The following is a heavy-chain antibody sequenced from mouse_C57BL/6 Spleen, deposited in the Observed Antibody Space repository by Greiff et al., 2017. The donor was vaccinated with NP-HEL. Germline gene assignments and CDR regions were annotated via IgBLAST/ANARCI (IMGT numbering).Heavy chain of an antibody. CDR1: GFTFSDYG. J-gene: IGHJ1*03. D-gene: IGHD1-1*01. CDR3: ARKVYRSSLYWYFDV. V-gene: IGHV5-17*01. Sequence: EVKLVESGGGLVKPGGSLKLSCAASGFTFSDYGMHWVRQAPEKGLEWVAYISSGSSTIYYADTVKGRFTISRDNAKNTLFLQMTSLRSEDTAMYYCARKVYRSSLYWYFDVWGTGTTVTVSS. CDR2: ISSGSSTI.